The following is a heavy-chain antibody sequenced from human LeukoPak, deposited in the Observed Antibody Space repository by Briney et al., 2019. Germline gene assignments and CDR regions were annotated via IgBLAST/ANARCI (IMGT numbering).Heavy chain of an antibody. CDR2: INHSGST. V-gene: IGHV4-34*01. J-gene: IGHJ3*02. CDR1: GGSFSGYY. CDR3: ARGLMVRGLPI. D-gene: IGHD3-10*01. Sequence: PSETLSLTCAVYGGSFSGYYWSWIRQPPGKGLEWIGEINHSGSTNYNPSLKSRVTISVDTSKNQFSLKLSSVTAADTAVYYCARGLMVRGLPIWGQGTTVTVSS.